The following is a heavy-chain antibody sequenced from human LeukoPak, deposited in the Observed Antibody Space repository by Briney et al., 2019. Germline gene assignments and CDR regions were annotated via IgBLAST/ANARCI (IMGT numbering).Heavy chain of an antibody. J-gene: IGHJ4*02. V-gene: IGHV3-15*01. CDR2: IKSKTDGGT. CDR1: GFTFSKAW. CDR3: TTDPFQNIVVVPAAIIKMDY. D-gene: IGHD2-2*01. Sequence: GGSLRLSCAASGFTFSKAWMSWVRQAPGKGLEWVGRIKSKTDGGTDYAAPVKGRFTISRDVSKNTLYLQMNSLKTEDTAVYYCTTDPFQNIVVVPAAIIKMDYWGQGTLVTVAS.